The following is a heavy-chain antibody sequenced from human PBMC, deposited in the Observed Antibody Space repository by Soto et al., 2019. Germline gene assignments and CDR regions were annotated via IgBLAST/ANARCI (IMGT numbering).Heavy chain of an antibody. D-gene: IGHD6-6*01. V-gene: IGHV3-48*03. CDR2: ISSSGSTI. J-gene: IGHJ4*02. CDR3: ARSSHSSSSLDY. CDR1: GFTFSSYE. Sequence: GGSLRLSCAASGFTFSSYEMNWVRQAPGKGLEWVSYISSSGSTIYYADSVKGRFTISRDNAKNSLYLQMSSLRAEDTAVYYCARSSHSSSSLDYWGQGTLVTVSS.